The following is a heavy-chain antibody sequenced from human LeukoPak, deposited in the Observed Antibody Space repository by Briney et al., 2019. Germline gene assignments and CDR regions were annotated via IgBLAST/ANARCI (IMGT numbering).Heavy chain of an antibody. CDR2: IIPIFGTA. Sequence: GASVKVSCKASGGTFSGYAISWVRQAPGPGLEWMGRIIPIFGTANYAQKFQGRVTITTDESTSTAYMELSRLRSEDTAVYYCARPGSGYSNDYWVQGSLVTDSS. CDR1: GGTFSGYA. J-gene: IGHJ4*02. V-gene: IGHV1-69*05. CDR3: ARPGSGYSNDY. D-gene: IGHD4-11*01.